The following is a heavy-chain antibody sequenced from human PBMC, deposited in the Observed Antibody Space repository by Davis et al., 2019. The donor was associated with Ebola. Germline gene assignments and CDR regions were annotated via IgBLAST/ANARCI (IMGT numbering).Heavy chain of an antibody. V-gene: IGHV3-15*01. CDR2: IKSKTDGGTT. Sequence: GESLKISCAASGFSFSNHWMYWVRQAPGKGLEWVGRIKSKTDGGTTDYAAPVKGRFTISRDDSKNTLYLQMNSLKTEDTAVYYCTTGLVVVPAATAEYFQHWGQGTLVTVSS. CDR3: TTGLVVVPAATAEYFQH. D-gene: IGHD2-2*01. J-gene: IGHJ1*01. CDR1: GFSFSNHW.